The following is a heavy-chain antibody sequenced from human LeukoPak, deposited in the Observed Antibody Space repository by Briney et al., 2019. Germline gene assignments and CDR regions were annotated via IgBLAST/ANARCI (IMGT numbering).Heavy chain of an antibody. CDR2: INHSGST. D-gene: IGHD5-24*01. V-gene: IGHV4-34*01. Sequence: PSETLSLTCAVYGGSFSGYYWSWIRRPPGKGLEWIGEINHSGSTNYNPSLKSRVTISVDTSKNQFSLKLSSVTAADTAVYYCAIRRHGYSRGSGWFDYWGQGTLVTVSS. CDR1: GGSFSGYY. CDR3: AIRRHGYSRGSGWFDY. J-gene: IGHJ4*02.